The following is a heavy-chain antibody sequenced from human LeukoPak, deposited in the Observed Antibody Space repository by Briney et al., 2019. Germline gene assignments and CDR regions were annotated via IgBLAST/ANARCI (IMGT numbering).Heavy chain of an antibody. D-gene: IGHD1-26*01. CDR2: ISYDGSNK. Sequence: GSLRLSCAASGFTFSSYAMHWVRQAPGKGLEWVAVISYDGSNKYYADSVKGRFTISRDNSKNTLYLQMNSLRAEDTAVYYCARGLREWELLGVSNFDYWGQGTLVTVSS. CDR1: GFTFSSYA. CDR3: ARGLREWELLGVSNFDY. J-gene: IGHJ4*02. V-gene: IGHV3-30-3*01.